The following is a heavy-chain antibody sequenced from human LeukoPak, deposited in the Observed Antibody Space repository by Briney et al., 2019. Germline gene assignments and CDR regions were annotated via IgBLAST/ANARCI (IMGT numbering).Heavy chain of an antibody. D-gene: IGHD3-22*01. CDR3: ARWEDDSSGWDLDY. Sequence: ASVKVSCKASGYTFTSYAIHWVRQAPGQGLEWMGWINTNTGNPTYAQGFTGRFVFSLDTSVSTAYLQISSLKAEDTAVYYCARWEDDSSGWDLDYWGQGTLVTVSS. CDR2: INTNTGNP. V-gene: IGHV7-4-1*02. CDR1: GYTFTSYA. J-gene: IGHJ4*02.